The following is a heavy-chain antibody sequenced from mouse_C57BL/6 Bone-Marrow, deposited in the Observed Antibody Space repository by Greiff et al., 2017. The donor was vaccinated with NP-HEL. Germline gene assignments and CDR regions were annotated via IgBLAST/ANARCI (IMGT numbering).Heavy chain of an antibody. J-gene: IGHJ2*01. CDR1: GFTFTSYG. Sequence: EVQLLQSGADLVKPGGSLKLSCAASGFTFTSYGMSWVRQTPDKGLEWVATISRGGSYTYYPDNVKGRFTISRDNAKNTLYLQMSSLKSEDTAMYYCRRYYDDDRVDYWGQGTTLTVSS. CDR3: RRYYDDDRVDY. CDR2: ISRGGSYT. D-gene: IGHD2-4*01. V-gene: IGHV5-6*01.